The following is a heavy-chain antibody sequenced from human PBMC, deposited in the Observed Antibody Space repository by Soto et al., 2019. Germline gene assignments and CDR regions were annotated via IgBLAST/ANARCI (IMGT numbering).Heavy chain of an antibody. D-gene: IGHD3-10*01. CDR2: ISYDGSNK. V-gene: IGHV3-30*03. CDR3: ARHGGMVRGVLITTYIDY. J-gene: IGHJ4*02. CDR1: GPTFSSYG. Sequence: PGGSLRLSCAASGPTFSSYGMHWVRQAPGKGLEWVAVISYDGSNKYYADSVKGRFTISRDNSKNTLYLQMNSLRAEDTAVYYCARHGGMVRGVLITTYIDYWGQGTPVTVSS.